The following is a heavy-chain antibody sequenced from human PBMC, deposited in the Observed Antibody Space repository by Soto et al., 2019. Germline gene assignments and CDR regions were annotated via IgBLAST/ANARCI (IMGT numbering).Heavy chain of an antibody. CDR1: GGSISSSSYY. J-gene: IGHJ5*02. V-gene: IGHV4-39*01. Sequence: QLQLQESGPGLVKPSETLSLTCTVSGGSISSSSYYWGWIRQPPGKGLEWIGSIYYSGSTYYNPSLKSRVTISVDTSKNQFSLKLSSVTAADTAVYYCATHVRASKYQLLWSFRWFDPWGQGTLVTVSS. CDR2: IYYSGST. CDR3: ATHVRASKYQLLWSFRWFDP. D-gene: IGHD2-2*01.